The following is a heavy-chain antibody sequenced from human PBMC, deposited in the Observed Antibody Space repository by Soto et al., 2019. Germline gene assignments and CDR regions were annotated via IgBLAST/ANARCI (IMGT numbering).Heavy chain of an antibody. CDR3: ARDPHEFWTSYWFDP. CDR2: ISAYDGKT. D-gene: IGHD3-3*01. V-gene: IGHV1-18*01. Sequence: ASVKVSCKTSGYSFMTYGINWVRQAPGQGLELMGWISAYDGKTTYAEKFQGRVTLTTDTSTSTAYMELRSLRSDDTAIYYCARDPHEFWTSYWFDPWGQGTPVTVSS. J-gene: IGHJ5*02. CDR1: GYSFMTYG.